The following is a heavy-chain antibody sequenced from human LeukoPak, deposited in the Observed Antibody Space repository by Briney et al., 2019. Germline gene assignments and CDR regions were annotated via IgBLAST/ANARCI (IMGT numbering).Heavy chain of an antibody. J-gene: IGHJ4*02. D-gene: IGHD1-1*01. CDR1: GYTFTGYY. CDR2: INTNTGNP. CDR3: ARVLPTETTDY. Sequence: ASVKVSCKASGYTFTGYYMHWVRQAPGQGLEWMGWINTNTGNPTYAQGFTGRFVFSLDTSVSTAYLQISSLKAEDTAVYYCARVLPTETTDYWGQGTLVTVSS. V-gene: IGHV7-4-1*02.